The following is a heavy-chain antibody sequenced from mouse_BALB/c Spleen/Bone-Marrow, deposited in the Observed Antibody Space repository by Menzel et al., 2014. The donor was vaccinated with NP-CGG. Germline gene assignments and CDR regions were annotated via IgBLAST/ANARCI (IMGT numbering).Heavy chain of an antibody. CDR2: FAPGSGNT. Sequence: DLVKPGASVKLSCKASGYTFTSYWINWIKQRPGQGLEWIGRFAPGSGNTYYNEMFKGKATLTVDKSSGTAYIQLSSLSSEDSAVYFCARARSTVITTWYFDVWGAGATVTVSS. CDR3: ARARSTVITTWYFDV. D-gene: IGHD2-4*01. CDR1: GYTFTSYW. J-gene: IGHJ1*01. V-gene: IGHV1S41*01.